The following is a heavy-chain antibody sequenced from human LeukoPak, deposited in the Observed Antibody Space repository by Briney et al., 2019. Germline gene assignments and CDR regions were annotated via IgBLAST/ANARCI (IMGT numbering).Heavy chain of an antibody. CDR1: GGSVSDYY. V-gene: IGHV4-59*02. J-gene: IGHJ5*02. D-gene: IGHD3-22*01. CDR3: ARESPIGYYDSSGYQSVWFDP. CDR2: IYHTGST. Sequence: PSETLSLTCTISGGSVSDYYWSWIRQSPGKGLEWIGYIYHTGSTSYSPSLKSRVTISADTSQNQFSLKLSSVTAADTAVYYCARESPIGYYDSSGYQSVWFDPWGQGTLVTVSS.